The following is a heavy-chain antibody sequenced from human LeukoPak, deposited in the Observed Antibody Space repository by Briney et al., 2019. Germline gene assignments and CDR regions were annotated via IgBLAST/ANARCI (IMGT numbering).Heavy chain of an antibody. V-gene: IGHV3-30-3*01. D-gene: IGHD5-24*01. CDR2: ISNDGSNK. Sequence: GRSLRLSCAASGFAFSSYGMHWVRPAPGKGLEWVAVISNDGSNKYDADSVKGRFTISRDNSKNTLYLQMNSLRAEDTAVYYCARVRKWLQFETYGMDVWGQGTTVTVSS. J-gene: IGHJ6*02. CDR1: GFAFSSYG. CDR3: ARVRKWLQFETYGMDV.